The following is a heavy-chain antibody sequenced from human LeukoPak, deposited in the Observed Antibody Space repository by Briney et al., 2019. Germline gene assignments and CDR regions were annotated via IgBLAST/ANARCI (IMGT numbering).Heavy chain of an antibody. J-gene: IGHJ4*02. V-gene: IGHV4-59*01. CDR1: GGSISVYY. Sequence: PSETLSLTCTVSGGSISVYYWSWIRQPPGKGLEWIGSIYYTGSTNYNPSLKSRVTISMDTSKNQFSLKLSSVTAADTAIYYCARDIAAAGTIDYWGQGTLVTVSS. CDR2: IYYTGST. D-gene: IGHD6-13*01. CDR3: ARDIAAAGTIDY.